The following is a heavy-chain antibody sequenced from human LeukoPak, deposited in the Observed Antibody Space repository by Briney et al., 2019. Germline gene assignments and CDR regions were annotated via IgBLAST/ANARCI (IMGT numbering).Heavy chain of an antibody. D-gene: IGHD2-21*01. CDR2: IIPILGIA. CDR3: ARDSLPGIP. J-gene: IGHJ5*02. Sequence: SVKVSCKASGGTFSSYAISWVRPAPGQGLEWMGRIIPILGIANYAQKFQGRVTITADKSTSTAYMELSSLRSEDTAVYYCARDSLPGIPWGQGTLVTVSS. CDR1: GGTFSSYA. V-gene: IGHV1-69*04.